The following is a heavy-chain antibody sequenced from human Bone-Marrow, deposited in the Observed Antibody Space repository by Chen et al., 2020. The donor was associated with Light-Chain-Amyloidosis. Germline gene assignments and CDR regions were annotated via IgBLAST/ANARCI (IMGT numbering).Heavy chain of an antibody. CDR3: SKDRGAEYGVGHDNYGMDG. Sequence: QVQLVESGGGVVQPGGSLRLSCAASGFTFSRHGMHWVRQAPGKGLEWVAFIRYDGSNKYYADSVKGRFTISRDNSKNTLYLQMNSLRAEDTALYYCSKDRGAEYGVGHDNYGMDGWGQGTTVTVSS. V-gene: IGHV3-30*02. D-gene: IGHD1-1*01. CDR2: IRYDGSNK. J-gene: IGHJ6*02. CDR1: GFTFSRHG.